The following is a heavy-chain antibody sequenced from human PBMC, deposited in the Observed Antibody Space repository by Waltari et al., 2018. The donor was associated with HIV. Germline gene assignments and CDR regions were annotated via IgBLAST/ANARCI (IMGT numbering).Heavy chain of an antibody. CDR2: IYYSGLT. V-gene: IGHV4-31*03. J-gene: IGHJ3*02. Sequence: QVQLQESGPGLGKPSQTLSLTCTVSGDSISSGGYYWSWIRQHPRKGLEGIGDIYYSGLTFYNPSLKSRATISVDTSKNQFSLKLSSVTASDTAVYYCARPPYYDSSGYYSRDPFAFDIWGQGTMVTVSS. D-gene: IGHD3-22*01. CDR3: ARPPYYDSSGYYSRDPFAFDI. CDR1: GDSISSGGYY.